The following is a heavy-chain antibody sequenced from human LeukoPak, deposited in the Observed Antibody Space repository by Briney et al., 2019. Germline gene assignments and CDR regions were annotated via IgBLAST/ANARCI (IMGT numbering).Heavy chain of an antibody. Sequence: PSQTLSLTCTVSGGSISSGGYYWSWIRQHPGKGLEWIGYIYYSGSTYYNPSLKSRVTISVDTSKNQFSLKLSSVTAADTAVYYCASVGGFYGDYGFAFDIWGQGTMVTVSS. CDR1: GGSISSGGYY. J-gene: IGHJ3*02. CDR3: ASVGGFYGDYGFAFDI. D-gene: IGHD4-17*01. V-gene: IGHV4-31*03. CDR2: IYYSGST.